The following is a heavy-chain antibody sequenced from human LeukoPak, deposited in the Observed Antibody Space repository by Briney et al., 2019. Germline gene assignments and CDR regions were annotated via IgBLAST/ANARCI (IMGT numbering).Heavy chain of an antibody. Sequence: SVKVSCKASGGTFSSYAISWVRQAPGQGLEWMGGIIPIFGTANYAQKFQGRVTITADESTSTAYMELSSLRSEDTAVYYCASGWVSGSYYLENFDYWGQGTLVTVSS. CDR3: ASGWVSGSYYLENFDY. J-gene: IGHJ4*02. CDR1: GGTFSSYA. V-gene: IGHV1-69*13. D-gene: IGHD1-26*01. CDR2: IIPIFGTA.